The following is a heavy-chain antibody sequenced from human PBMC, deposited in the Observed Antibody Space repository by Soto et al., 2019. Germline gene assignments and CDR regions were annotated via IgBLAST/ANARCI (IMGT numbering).Heavy chain of an antibody. Sequence: QVQLVESGGGVVQPGRSLKLSCAASGFTFSYYALHWVRQAPGKGLEWVALISDDGSNEDYADSVKGRFTCSRDNSKNTLYLQMNSLRPDHTAVYYCARDRSFGSGSYYTRPLDFWGQGTLVTVSS. CDR3: ARDRSFGSGSYYTRPLDF. CDR2: ISDDGSNE. D-gene: IGHD3-10*01. V-gene: IGHV3-30-3*01. J-gene: IGHJ4*02. CDR1: GFTFSYYA.